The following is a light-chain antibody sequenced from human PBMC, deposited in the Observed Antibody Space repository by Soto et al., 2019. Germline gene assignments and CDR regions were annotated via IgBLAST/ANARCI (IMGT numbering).Light chain of an antibody. J-gene: IGLJ1*01. V-gene: IGLV2-8*01. Sequence: QSALTQPPSASGSPGQSVAISCTGTSSDIGGYNYVSWYQQHPGKAPKLMIYEVSKRPSGVPYRFSGSKSGNTASLTVSGLQADDEADYYCFSYAGRNNFVFGTGTKVTVL. CDR1: SSDIGGYNY. CDR3: FSYAGRNNFV. CDR2: EVS.